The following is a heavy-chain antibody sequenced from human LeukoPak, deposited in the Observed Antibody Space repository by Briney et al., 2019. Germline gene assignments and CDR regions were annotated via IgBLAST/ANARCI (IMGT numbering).Heavy chain of an antibody. D-gene: IGHD3-10*01. V-gene: IGHV1-69*05. J-gene: IGHJ4*02. CDR1: GGTFSSYA. CDR2: IIPIFGTA. CDR3: ARDRSGSYYRD. Sequence: ASVKVSCKXSGGTFSSYAISWVRQAPGQGLERMGGIIPIFGTANYAQKFQGRVTITTDESTSTAYMELSSLRSEDTAVYYCARDRSGSYYRDWGQGTLVTVSS.